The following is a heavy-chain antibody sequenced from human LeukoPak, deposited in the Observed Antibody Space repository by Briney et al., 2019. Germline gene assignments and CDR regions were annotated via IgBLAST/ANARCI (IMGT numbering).Heavy chain of an antibody. CDR1: GFSVSSNY. J-gene: IGHJ4*02. D-gene: IGHD1-14*01. V-gene: IGHV3-53*01. Sequence: GGSLRLSCAASGFSVSSNYMTWVRQAPREGLDWVSVIYTYGDTDYADAVKGRFTISRSSSKNTVYLQMNSLRAEDTAVYYCARAMNPRDNSFYFDYWGQGTLVTVSS. CDR2: IYTYGDT. CDR3: ARAMNPRDNSFYFDY.